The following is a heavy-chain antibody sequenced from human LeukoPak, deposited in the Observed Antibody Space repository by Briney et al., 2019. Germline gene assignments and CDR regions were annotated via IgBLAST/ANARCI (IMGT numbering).Heavy chain of an antibody. CDR3: AKSVIYYYDSSGYDYAFGI. CDR1: GFTFSSYG. V-gene: IGHV3-23*01. D-gene: IGHD3-22*01. CDR2: ISGNGGST. Sequence: GGSLRLSCAASGFTFSSYGMSWVRQAPGKGLEWVSAISGNGGSTYYADSVKGRLTISLDNSKNTLYLQMNSLRAEDTAVYYCAKSVIYYYDSSGYDYAFGIWGQGTMVTVSS. J-gene: IGHJ3*02.